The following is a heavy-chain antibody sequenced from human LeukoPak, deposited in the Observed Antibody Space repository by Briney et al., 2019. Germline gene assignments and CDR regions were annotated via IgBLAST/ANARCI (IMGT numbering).Heavy chain of an antibody. CDR2: ISYDGSNK. V-gene: IGHV3-30*18. CDR1: GFTFSSYA. D-gene: IGHD3-10*01. CDR3: AKDLQSYYYGSGAFDY. Sequence: GGSLRLSCAASGFTFSSYAMSWVRQAPGKGLEWVAVISYDGSNKYYADSVKGRFTISRDNSKNTLYLQMNSPRAEDTAVYYCAKDLQSYYYGSGAFDYWGQGTLVTVSS. J-gene: IGHJ4*02.